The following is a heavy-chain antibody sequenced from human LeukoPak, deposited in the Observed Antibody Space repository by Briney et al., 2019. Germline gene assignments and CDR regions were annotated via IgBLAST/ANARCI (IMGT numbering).Heavy chain of an antibody. J-gene: IGHJ5*02. CDR1: GGSISSYY. D-gene: IGHD3-10*01. Sequence: PSETLSLTCTVSGGSISSYYWSWIRQPPGKGLEWIGYIYYSGSTYYNPSLKSRVTMSVDTSKNQFSLKLSSVTAADTAVYYCATRYGSGNPTGFDPWGQGTLSPSPQ. CDR3: ATRYGSGNPTGFDP. V-gene: IGHV4-59*04. CDR2: IYYSGST.